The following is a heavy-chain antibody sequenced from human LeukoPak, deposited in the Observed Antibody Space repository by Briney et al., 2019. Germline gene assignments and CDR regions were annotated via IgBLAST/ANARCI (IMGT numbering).Heavy chain of an antibody. CDR2: IWYDGSNK. V-gene: IGHV3-33*01. CDR3: ARDSGREVYNWFDP. D-gene: IGHD3-10*01. J-gene: IGHJ5*02. Sequence: GGSLRLSCAASGFTFSSYGMHWVRQAPGKGLEWVAVIWYDGSNKYYADSVKGRFTISRDNSKNTLYLQMNSLRAEDTAVYYCARDSGREVYNWFDPWGQGTLVTVSS. CDR1: GFTFSSYG.